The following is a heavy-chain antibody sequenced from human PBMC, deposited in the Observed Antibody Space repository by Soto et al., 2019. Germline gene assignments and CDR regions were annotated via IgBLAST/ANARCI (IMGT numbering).Heavy chain of an antibody. CDR3: AKGSRMWTPDY. CDR1: GFTFSSYA. J-gene: IGHJ4*02. D-gene: IGHD2-21*01. V-gene: IGHV3-23*01. Sequence: GSLRLSCAASGFTFSSYAMSWVRQAPGKGLEWVSAISGSGGSTYYADSVKGRFTISRDNSATTAYMELSSLRSEDTAVYYCAKGSRMWTPDYWGQGTLVTVSS. CDR2: ISGSGGST.